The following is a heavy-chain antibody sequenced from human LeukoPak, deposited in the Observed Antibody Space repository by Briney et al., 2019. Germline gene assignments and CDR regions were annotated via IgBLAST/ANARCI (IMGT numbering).Heavy chain of an antibody. Sequence: GESLKISCKGSGYSFTSYWIAWVRQMPGKGLEWTGIIYPGDSDTRYSPSFQGQVTISADKSISTAYLQWSSLKASDTAMYYCARAPYYYDTSGYYFDYWGQGTLVTVSS. D-gene: IGHD3-22*01. J-gene: IGHJ4*02. CDR1: GYSFTSYW. V-gene: IGHV5-51*01. CDR2: IYPGDSDT. CDR3: ARAPYYYDTSGYYFDY.